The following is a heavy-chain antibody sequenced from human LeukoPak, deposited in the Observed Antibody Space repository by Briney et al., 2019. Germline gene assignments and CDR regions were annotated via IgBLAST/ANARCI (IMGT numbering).Heavy chain of an antibody. CDR3: VRGQSTAWGLDY. CDR2: ISTDAKTI. D-gene: IGHD3-16*01. CDR1: GFTFSGNW. Sequence: GGSLRLSCAASGFTFSGNWMHWVRQAPGKGREWVSHISTDAKTITYADFVKGRFTISRDNAKNTLYLQMNSLRAEDTALYYCVRGQSTAWGLDYWGQGTLVTVSS. J-gene: IGHJ4*02. V-gene: IGHV3-74*01.